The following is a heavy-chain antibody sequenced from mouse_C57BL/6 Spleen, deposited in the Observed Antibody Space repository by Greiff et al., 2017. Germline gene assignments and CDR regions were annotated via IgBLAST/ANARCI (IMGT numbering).Heavy chain of an antibody. CDR3: AMGGLRRGDYYAMDY. V-gene: IGHV1-74*01. Sequence: QVQLQQSGAELVKPGASEKVSCKASGYTFTSYWMHWVKQRPGQGLEWIGRIHPSDSDTNYNQKFKGKATLTVDKSSSTAYMQLSSLTSEDSAVYYCAMGGLRRGDYYAMDYWGQGTSVTVSS. CDR1: GYTFTSYW. D-gene: IGHD2-2*01. CDR2: IHPSDSDT. J-gene: IGHJ4*01.